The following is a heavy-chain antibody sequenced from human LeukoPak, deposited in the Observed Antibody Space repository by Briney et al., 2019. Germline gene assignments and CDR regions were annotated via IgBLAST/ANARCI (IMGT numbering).Heavy chain of an antibody. CDR1: GFTFSSYG. CDR3: ARGSGWSGSWFDP. CDR2: IRYDGSNK. Sequence: GGSLRLSCAASGFTFSSYGMHWVRQAPGKGLEWVAFIRYDGSNKYYADSVKGRFTISRDNSKNTLYLQMNSLRAEDTAVYYCARGSGWSGSWFDPWGQGTLVTVSS. J-gene: IGHJ5*02. D-gene: IGHD6-19*01. V-gene: IGHV3-30*02.